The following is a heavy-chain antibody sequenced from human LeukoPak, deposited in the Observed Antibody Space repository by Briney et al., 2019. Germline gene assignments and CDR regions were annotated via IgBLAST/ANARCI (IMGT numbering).Heavy chain of an antibody. CDR2: ISGSSSYI. Sequence: PGGSLRLSCAASGFTFSRSTMNWVRRAPGKGLEWVSSISGSSSYIYYADSVKGRFTISRDNAKNSLYLQINSLRVEDTALYFCARDLYRRQHLGLIDSWGQGTLVTVSS. CDR1: GFTFSRST. J-gene: IGHJ4*02. CDR3: ARDLYRRQHLGLIDS. V-gene: IGHV3-21*01. D-gene: IGHD2-8*01.